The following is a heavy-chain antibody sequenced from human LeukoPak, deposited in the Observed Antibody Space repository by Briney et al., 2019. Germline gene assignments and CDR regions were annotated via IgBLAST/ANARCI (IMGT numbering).Heavy chain of an antibody. Sequence: PGGSLRLSCAASGFTFTSFGMSWVRQAPGKGLEWVSTIGGSGGSTYYADSVKGRFTISRDNSKNTLYLQMNSLRAEDTAVYYCAKCHYYYGSGSYYPPVPTHLDYWGQGTLVTVSS. CDR3: AKCHYYYGSGSYYPPVPTHLDY. CDR2: IGGSGGST. D-gene: IGHD3-10*01. CDR1: GFTFTSFG. V-gene: IGHV3-23*01. J-gene: IGHJ4*02.